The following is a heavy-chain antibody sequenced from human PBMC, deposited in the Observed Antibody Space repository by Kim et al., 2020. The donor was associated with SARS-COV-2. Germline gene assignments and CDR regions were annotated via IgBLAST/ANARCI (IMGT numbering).Heavy chain of an antibody. D-gene: IGHD3-10*01. J-gene: IGHJ5*02. CDR2: IKQDGSEK. V-gene: IGHV3-7*01. CDR3: ARDPSYYYGSGSYFP. Sequence: GGSLRLSCAASGFTFSSYWMSWVRQAPGKGLEWVANIKQDGSEKYYVDSVKGRFTISRDNAKNSLYLQMNSLRAEDTAVYYCARDPSYYYGSGSYFPWGQGTLVTVSS. CDR1: GFTFSSYW.